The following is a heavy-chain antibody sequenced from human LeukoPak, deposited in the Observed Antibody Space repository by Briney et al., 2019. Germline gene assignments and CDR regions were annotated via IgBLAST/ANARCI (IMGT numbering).Heavy chain of an antibody. J-gene: IGHJ4*02. CDR3: AKDLAATIPVGFDY. V-gene: IGHV3-9*01. Sequence: GGSLRLSCAASGFTFDAMHWVRQAPGKGLEWVSGISWNSGSIGYADSVKGRFTISRDNAKNSLYLQMNSLRAEDTALYYCAKDLAATIPVGFDYWGQGTLVTVSS. D-gene: IGHD6-13*01. CDR1: GFTFDA. CDR2: ISWNSGSI.